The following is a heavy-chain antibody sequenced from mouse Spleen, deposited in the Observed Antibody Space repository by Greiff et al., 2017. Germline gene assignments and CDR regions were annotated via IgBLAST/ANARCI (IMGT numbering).Heavy chain of an antibody. J-gene: IGHJ1*01. Sequence: EVQLVESGGGLVKPGGSLKLSCAASGFTFSSYAMSWVRQTPETRLEWVATISSGGSYTYYPDSVKGRFTISRDNAKNTLYLQMSSLRSEDTAMYYCARRMVTTRGYWYFDVWGAGTTVTVSS. V-gene: IGHV5-9-3*01. CDR1: GFTFSSYA. D-gene: IGHD2-2*01. CDR2: ISSGGSYT. CDR3: ARRMVTTRGYWYFDV.